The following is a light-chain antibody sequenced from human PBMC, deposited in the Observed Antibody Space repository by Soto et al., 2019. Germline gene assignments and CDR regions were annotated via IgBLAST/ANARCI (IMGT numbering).Light chain of an antibody. CDR2: DDS. J-gene: IGLJ3*02. CDR3: CSYANTITV. V-gene: IGLV3-21*02. Sequence: SYELTQPPSVSVAPGQTARITCGGNNIGSKSVHWYQQKPGQAPVLVVYDDSDRPSGIPERFSGSKSDNTASLTISGLQAEDEADYYCCSYANTITVFGGGTKVTVL. CDR1: NIGSKS.